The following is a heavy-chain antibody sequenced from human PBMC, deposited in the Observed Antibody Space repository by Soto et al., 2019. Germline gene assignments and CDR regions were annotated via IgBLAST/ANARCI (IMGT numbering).Heavy chain of an antibody. CDR3: ARPRIRTYCSSSVYFDY. J-gene: IGHJ4*02. D-gene: IGHD6-6*01. Sequence: EVQLVESGGGLVQPGGSLRLSCAASGFTFSSYWMSWVRQAPGKGLEWVANIKQDGTEKYYVDSVKGRFTISRDNAKNSLYLQMNSLRAEDTAVYYCARPRIRTYCSSSVYFDYWGQGTLVTVSS. CDR1: GFTFSSYW. CDR2: IKQDGTEK. V-gene: IGHV3-7*01.